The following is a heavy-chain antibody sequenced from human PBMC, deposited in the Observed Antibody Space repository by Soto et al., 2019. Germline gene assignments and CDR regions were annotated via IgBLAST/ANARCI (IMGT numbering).Heavy chain of an antibody. CDR3: ALIRVVRRVMITDAFDI. Sequence: KESGRTLVKPTQTLTLTCSFSGFSLRANGVGVGWIRQPPGKALECLARIYWDDDKRYSPSLQSRLTITKDTSRNQVVLTMANIDPENTATYYCALIRVVRRVMITDAFDIWGQGAVVTVSS. CDR2: IYWDDDK. D-gene: IGHD3-16*01. J-gene: IGHJ3*02. CDR1: GFSLRANGVG. V-gene: IGHV2-5*02.